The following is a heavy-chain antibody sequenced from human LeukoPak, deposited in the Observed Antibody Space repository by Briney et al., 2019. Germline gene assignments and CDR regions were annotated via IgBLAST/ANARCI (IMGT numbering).Heavy chain of an antibody. J-gene: IGHJ6*03. V-gene: IGHV5-51*01. CDR3: ARQTAMAPDYYYYYMDV. Sequence: GESLKISCKGSGYSFTNYWIGWVRQMPGKGLEWMGIIYPGDSDTRYSPSFQGQVTISADKSISTAYLQWSSLKASDTAMYYCARQTAMAPDYYYYYMDVWGKGTRSPSP. D-gene: IGHD5-18*01. CDR1: GYSFTNYW. CDR2: IYPGDSDT.